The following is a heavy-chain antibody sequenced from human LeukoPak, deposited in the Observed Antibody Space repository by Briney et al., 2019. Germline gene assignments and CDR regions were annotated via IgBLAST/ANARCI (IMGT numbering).Heavy chain of an antibody. CDR2: INPNSGAT. V-gene: IGHV1-2*02. J-gene: IGHJ4*02. CDR1: VCTFSDYY. CDR3: SRGSALNRAYSGYDPPFHY. D-gene: IGHD5-12*01. Sequence: ASVKVSFKASVCTFSDYYMHWVRQAPGQGLEWMGWINPNSGATGYAQKFQGRVTMTRDTSISTADMELNSLRSDDTAMYYCSRGSALNRAYSGYDPPFHYWGQGTLVAVSS.